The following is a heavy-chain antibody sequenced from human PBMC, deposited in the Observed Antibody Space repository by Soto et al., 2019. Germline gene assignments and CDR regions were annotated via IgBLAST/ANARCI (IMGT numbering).Heavy chain of an antibody. Sequence: ASVKVSCKASGYTFTSYYMHWVRQAPGQGLEWMGIINPSGGSTRYAQKFQGRVTMTRDTSTSTVYMELSSLRSEDTAVYYCSRGLIYDSSGYYFDYWGQGTLVTVSS. J-gene: IGHJ4*02. D-gene: IGHD3-22*01. CDR1: GYTFTSYY. V-gene: IGHV1-46*01. CDR3: SRGLIYDSSGYYFDY. CDR2: INPSGGST.